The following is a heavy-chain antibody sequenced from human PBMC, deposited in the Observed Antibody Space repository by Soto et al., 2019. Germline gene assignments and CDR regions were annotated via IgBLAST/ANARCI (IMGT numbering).Heavy chain of an antibody. Sequence: QVQLVQSGAEVKKPGASVKVSCKASGYTFTSYYMHWVRQAPGQGLEWMGIINPSGVSTSYAQKLQRRVTMTRDTSTSTVYVELSSLRSEDTTIYYCAREAVAAAFDYWGQGTLVTVSS. V-gene: IGHV1-46*03. D-gene: IGHD2-15*01. CDR1: GYTFTSYY. CDR3: AREAVAAAFDY. CDR2: INPSGVST. J-gene: IGHJ4*02.